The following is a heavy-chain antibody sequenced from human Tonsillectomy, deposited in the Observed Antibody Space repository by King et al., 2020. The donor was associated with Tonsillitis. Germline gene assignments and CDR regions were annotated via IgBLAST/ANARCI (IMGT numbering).Heavy chain of an antibody. D-gene: IGHD6-19*01. CDR2: IRYDGSNK. V-gene: IGHV3-30*02. CDR3: AKDLAIAVAGSYYFDY. Sequence: QLVQSGGGVVQLGGSLRLSCAASGFTFSSYGMHWVRQAPGKGLEWVAFIRYDGSNKYYADSVKGRFTISRDNSKNTLYLQMNSLRAEDTAVYYCAKDLAIAVAGSYYFDYWGQGTLVTVSS. J-gene: IGHJ4*02. CDR1: GFTFSSYG.